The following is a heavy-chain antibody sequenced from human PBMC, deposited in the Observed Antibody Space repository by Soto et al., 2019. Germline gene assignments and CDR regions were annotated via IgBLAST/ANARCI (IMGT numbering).Heavy chain of an antibody. CDR1: GGSITDYS. V-gene: IGHV4-4*07. CDR2: IFSSGST. Sequence: SETLSLTCTVSGGSITDYSWVWIRQPAGKGLEWIGRIFSSGSTNYNPSPKGRITMSLDTSKNQFSLKLNSATATDTAVYFCARDQGVVVTADNWFDPWGQGILVTVTA. D-gene: IGHD2-21*02. CDR3: ARDQGVVVTADNWFDP. J-gene: IGHJ5*02.